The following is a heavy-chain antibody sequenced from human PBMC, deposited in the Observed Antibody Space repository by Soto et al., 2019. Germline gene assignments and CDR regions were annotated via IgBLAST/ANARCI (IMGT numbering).Heavy chain of an antibody. J-gene: IGHJ4*02. CDR2: IVPIYRTA. CDR1: GGTFSSYR. Sequence: KVSCKASGGTFSSYRINWVRQAPGQGLEWVGGIVPIYRTADYAQKFQGRVTITADESARTSYMELRSLESQDTAVYYCVRDSGAKLSSSWGQGTLVTVSS. D-gene: IGHD6-13*01. V-gene: IGHV1-69*01. CDR3: VRDSGAKLSSS.